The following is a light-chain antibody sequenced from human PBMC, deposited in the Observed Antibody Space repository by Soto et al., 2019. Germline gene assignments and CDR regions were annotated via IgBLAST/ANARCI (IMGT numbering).Light chain of an antibody. V-gene: IGLV2-14*01. Sequence: QSVLTQPASVSGSPGQSITISCTGTSSDLAIYNYVSWYQQQPGKAPKLMIYQVTNRPSGVSNRFSGSRSGNTASLTISGLQAEDEADYYCSSYTDSSNYVFGTWTQLTVL. CDR1: SSDLAIYNY. CDR3: SSYTDSSNYV. CDR2: QVT. J-gene: IGLJ1*01.